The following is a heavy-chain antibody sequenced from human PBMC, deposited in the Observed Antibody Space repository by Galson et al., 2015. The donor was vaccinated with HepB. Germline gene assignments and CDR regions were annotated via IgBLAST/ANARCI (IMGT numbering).Heavy chain of an antibody. V-gene: IGHV3-73*01. D-gene: IGHD6-6*01. CDR1: GFTFSSSA. Sequence: SLRLSCAASGFTFSSSAMHWVRQASGKGLEWVGRIRSKANSYATAYAASVKGRFTISRDDSKNTAYLQMNSLKTEDTAVYYCTRRGSSSSLYMDVWGKGTTVTVSS. CDR3: TRRGSSSSLYMDV. CDR2: IRSKANSYAT. J-gene: IGHJ6*03.